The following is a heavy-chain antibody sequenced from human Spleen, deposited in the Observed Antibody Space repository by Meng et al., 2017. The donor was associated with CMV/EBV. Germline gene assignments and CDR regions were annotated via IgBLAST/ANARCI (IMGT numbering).Heavy chain of an antibody. Sequence: ASVKVSCKASGYTFTAHYFHWVRQAPGQGLEWMGWINPKSGGTDYAQKFQGRVTMTRDTPITTAYMELSSLRSDDTAMYYCARAVPGRGMDVWGQGTTVTVSS. CDR2: INPKSGGT. CDR1: GYTFTAHY. D-gene: IGHD3-10*01. J-gene: IGHJ6*02. V-gene: IGHV1-2*02. CDR3: ARAVPGRGMDV.